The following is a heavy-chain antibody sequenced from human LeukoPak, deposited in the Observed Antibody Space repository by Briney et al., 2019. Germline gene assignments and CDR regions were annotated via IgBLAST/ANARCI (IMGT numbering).Heavy chain of an antibody. D-gene: IGHD1-7*01. J-gene: IGHJ6*03. CDR3: ARRWNYGRNYYIDV. Sequence: SETLSLTCAVYGGSFSNYYWSWIRQPPGKGLEWIGEINDSGTINYNPSLMSRVTISVDKSKNQFSLKLSSVAAADTAVYYCARRWNYGRNYYIDVWGKGATVSVSS. CDR2: INDSGTI. V-gene: IGHV4-34*01. CDR1: GGSFSNYY.